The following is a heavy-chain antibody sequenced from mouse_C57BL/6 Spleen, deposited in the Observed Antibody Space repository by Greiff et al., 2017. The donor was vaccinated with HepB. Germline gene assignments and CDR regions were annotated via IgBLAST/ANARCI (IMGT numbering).Heavy chain of an antibody. J-gene: IGHJ1*03. Sequence: EVQLQQSGPVLVKPGASVKMSCKASGYTFTDYYMNWVKQSHGKSLEWIGVINPYNGGTSYNQKFKGKATLTVDKSSSTAYMELNSLTSEDSAVYDCARRYYGSAYFDVWGTGTTVTVSS. V-gene: IGHV1-19*01. CDR3: ARRYYGSAYFDV. D-gene: IGHD1-1*01. CDR1: GYTFTDYY. CDR2: INPYNGGT.